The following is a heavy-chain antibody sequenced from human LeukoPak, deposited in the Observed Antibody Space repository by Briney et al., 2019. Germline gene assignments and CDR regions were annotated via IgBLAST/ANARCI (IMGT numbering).Heavy chain of an antibody. V-gene: IGHV3-48*01. CDR2: ISDSTTTI. CDR3: ARWCGSGWYDY. D-gene: IGHD6-19*01. Sequence: GGSLRLSCAAAGFTFSSYSMNWDRQAPGKGLEWVSYISDSTTTIYYADSVKGRSTISRDNAKNSLYLQMNSLRAEDTAVYFCARWCGSGWYDYWGQGTLVTVSS. CDR1: GFTFSSYS. J-gene: IGHJ4*02.